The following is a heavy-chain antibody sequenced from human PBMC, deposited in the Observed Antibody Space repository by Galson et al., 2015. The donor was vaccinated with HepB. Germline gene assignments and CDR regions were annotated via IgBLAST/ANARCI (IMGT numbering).Heavy chain of an antibody. D-gene: IGHD6-6*01. J-gene: IGHJ6*02. CDR1: GFTFSDYY. V-gene: IGHV3-11*06. Sequence: SLRLSCAASGFTFSDYYMSWIRQAPGKGLEWVSYISSSSSYTNYADSVRGRFTISRDNAKNSLYLQMNSLRAEDTAVYYCARGGAARPLYYYYGMDVWGQGTTVTVSS. CDR3: ARGGAARPLYYYYGMDV. CDR2: ISSSSSYT.